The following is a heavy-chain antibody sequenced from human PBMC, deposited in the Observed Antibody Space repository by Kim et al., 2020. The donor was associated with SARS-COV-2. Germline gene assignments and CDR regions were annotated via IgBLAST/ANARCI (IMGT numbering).Heavy chain of an antibody. CDR2: IYYSGST. J-gene: IGHJ6*02. CDR3: ARGYGSGSPYGMDV. CDR1: GESFSGYS. Sequence: SETLSLTCAVYGESFSGYSWSWIRQPPGKGLEWIGYIYYSGSTYYNPSLKSRVTISVDRSKNQFSLKLSSVTAADTAVYYCARGYGSGSPYGMDVWGQGT. V-gene: IGHV4-30-2*01. D-gene: IGHD3-10*01.